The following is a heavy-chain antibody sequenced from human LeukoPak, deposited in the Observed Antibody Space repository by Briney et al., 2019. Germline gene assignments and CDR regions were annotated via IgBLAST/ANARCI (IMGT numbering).Heavy chain of an antibody. Sequence: GGSLRLSCATSGFTFSTYGMTWVRQAPGKGLEWVAGISGRGITAAYAESVEGRFTISRDNSKNTLYVQMDSLRVEDTAVYYCAKYDNGFFYYYLDVWGKGTTVTVSS. CDR3: AKYDNGFFYYYLDV. V-gene: IGHV3-23*01. CDR2: ISGRGITA. J-gene: IGHJ6*03. CDR1: GFTFSTYG. D-gene: IGHD3-22*01.